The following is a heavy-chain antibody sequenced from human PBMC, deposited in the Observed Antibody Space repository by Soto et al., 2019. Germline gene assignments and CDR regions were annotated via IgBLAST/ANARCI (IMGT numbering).Heavy chain of an antibody. D-gene: IGHD6-25*01. CDR3: ARPSSSAYDP. J-gene: IGHJ5*02. CDR1: GGSFSGYY. Sequence: SETLSLTCAVYGGSFSGYYWSWIRQPPGKGLEWIGEINHSGSTNYNPSLKSRVTISVDTSKNQFSLKLSSVTAADTAVYYCARPSSSAYDPWGQGTLVTVS. V-gene: IGHV4-34*01. CDR2: INHSGST.